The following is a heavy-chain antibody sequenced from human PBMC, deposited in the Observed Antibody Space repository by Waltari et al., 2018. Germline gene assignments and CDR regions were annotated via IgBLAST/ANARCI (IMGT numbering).Heavy chain of an antibody. Sequence: QVQLVESGGGVVQPGRSLRLSCVASGFIFSTYAIHWVRQTPGKGLEWVAVVSDAGTIKYYADSVKGRFTISKDISKNTLYLQMNNLRVEDTAIYYCARDRKIFDTEVVDYWGQGTLVTVSS. D-gene: IGHD3-3*01. CDR3: ARDRKIFDTEVVDY. V-gene: IGHV3-30-3*01. CDR2: VSDAGTIK. CDR1: GFIFSTYA. J-gene: IGHJ4*02.